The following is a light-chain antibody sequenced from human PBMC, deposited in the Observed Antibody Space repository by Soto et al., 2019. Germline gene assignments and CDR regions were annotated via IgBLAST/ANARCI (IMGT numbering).Light chain of an antibody. V-gene: IGKV1-33*01. J-gene: IGKJ5*01. CDR1: QDIKNY. Sequence: DIQMTQSPSSLSASVVDRVTITCQASQDIKNYLNWYQQKLGKAPKLLIYDASNLETGVPSRFSGSGYGTDFTFTISSLQPEDFATYFCQQYSNLITFGQGTRRRL. CDR2: DAS. CDR3: QQYSNLIT.